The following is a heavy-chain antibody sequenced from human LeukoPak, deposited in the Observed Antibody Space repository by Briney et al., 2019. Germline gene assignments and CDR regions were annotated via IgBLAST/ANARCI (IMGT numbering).Heavy chain of an antibody. CDR1: GYSFTSYW. J-gene: IGHJ4*02. V-gene: IGHV5-51*01. Sequence: GESLKISCKGSGYSFTSYWIGWVRQMPGKGLEWKGIIYPGDSDTRYSPSFQGQVTISADKSISTAYLQWSSLKASDTAMYDCARHTSIAAAANLDYWGQGTLVTVSS. CDR2: IYPGDSDT. D-gene: IGHD6-13*01. CDR3: ARHTSIAAAANLDY.